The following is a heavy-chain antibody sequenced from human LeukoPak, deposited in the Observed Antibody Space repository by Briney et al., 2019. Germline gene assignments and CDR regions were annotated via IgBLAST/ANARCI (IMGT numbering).Heavy chain of an antibody. D-gene: IGHD6-19*01. CDR2: ISGSGDST. CDR3: ARGRTYSSGHYFDY. CDR1: GFTFSSYA. J-gene: IGHJ4*02. V-gene: IGHV3-23*01. Sequence: GGSLRLSCAPSGFTFSSYAMSWVRQAPGKGLEWVSDISGSGDSTYYADSVKGRFTISRDNSKNTLYLQMSSLRAEDTAVYYCARGRTYSSGHYFDYWGQGTLVTVSS.